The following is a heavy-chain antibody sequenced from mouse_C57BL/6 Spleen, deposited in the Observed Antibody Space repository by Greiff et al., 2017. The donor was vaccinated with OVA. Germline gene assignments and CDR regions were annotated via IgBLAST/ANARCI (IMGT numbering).Heavy chain of an antibody. Sequence: VQLKESGPELVKPGDSVKISCKASGYSFTGYFMNWVMQSHGKSLEWIGRINPYNGDTFYNQKFKGKATLTVDKSSSTAHMELRSLTSEDSAVYYCARSGGSSYWYFDVWGTGTTVTVSS. V-gene: IGHV1-20*01. J-gene: IGHJ1*03. CDR3: ARSGGSSYWYFDV. D-gene: IGHD1-1*01. CDR1: GYSFTGYF. CDR2: INPYNGDT.